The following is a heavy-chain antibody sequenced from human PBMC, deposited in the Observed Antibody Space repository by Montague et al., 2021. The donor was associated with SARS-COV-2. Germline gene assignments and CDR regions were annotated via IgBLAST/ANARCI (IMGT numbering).Heavy chain of an antibody. D-gene: IGHD1/OR15-1a*01. CDR3: AKQRGPATTTFDY. CDR1: GFSLDTYG. Sequence: SLRLSCAASGFSLDTYGMSWVRQAPGQGLEWVSSIRGDGDKTYYSGSVKGRFTISRDTSSNTLNLQMNSLRAEDTAIYFCAKQRGPATTTFDYWGQGTLVTVSS. CDR2: IRGDGDKT. V-gene: IGHV3-23*01. J-gene: IGHJ4*02.